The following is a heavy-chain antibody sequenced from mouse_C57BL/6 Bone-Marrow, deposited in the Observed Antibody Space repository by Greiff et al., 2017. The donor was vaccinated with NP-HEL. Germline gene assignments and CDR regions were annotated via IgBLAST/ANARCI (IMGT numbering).Heavy chain of an antibody. Sequence: QVQLQQPGAELVKPGASVKLSCKASGYTFTSYWMHWVKQRPGQGLEWIGMIHPNSGSTNYNEKFKSKATLTADKSSSTAYMQHSNLTSENSAVCSCARSRTTVVAPFDYWGQGTTLTVSS. CDR2: IHPNSGST. CDR1: GYTFTSYW. D-gene: IGHD1-1*01. V-gene: IGHV1-64*01. CDR3: ARSRTTVVAPFDY. J-gene: IGHJ2*01.